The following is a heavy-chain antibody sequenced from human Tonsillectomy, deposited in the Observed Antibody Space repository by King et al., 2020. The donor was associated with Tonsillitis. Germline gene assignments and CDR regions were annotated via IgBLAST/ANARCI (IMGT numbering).Heavy chain of an antibody. CDR1: GFTFSSYG. CDR2: ISYDGSNK. J-gene: IGHJ3*02. Sequence: VQLVESGGGVVQPGRSLRLSCAASGFTFSSYGMHWVRQAPGKGLEWVAVISYDGSNKYYADSVKGRFTISRDNSKNTLYLQMNSLRAEDTAVYYCATHEEIAAAGTDAFDIWGQGTMVTVSS. V-gene: IGHV3-33*05. CDR3: ATHEEIAAAGTDAFDI. D-gene: IGHD6-13*01.